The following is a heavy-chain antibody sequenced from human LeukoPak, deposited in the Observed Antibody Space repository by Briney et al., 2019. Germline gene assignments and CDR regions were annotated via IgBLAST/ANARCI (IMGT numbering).Heavy chain of an antibody. V-gene: IGHV1-18*01. J-gene: IGHJ4*02. CDR2: ISGYNGDT. CDR1: GYTFTSYG. CDR3: ARGLPAPKGLGIEY. D-gene: IGHD2-2*01. Sequence: GASVKVSCKASGYTFTSYGLSWVRQAPGQGLEWMGWISGYNGDTNYAQKFQDRVTMTTDTSTTTAYMELRSLRSDDTAVYYCARGLPAPKGLGIEYWGQGTLVTVSS.